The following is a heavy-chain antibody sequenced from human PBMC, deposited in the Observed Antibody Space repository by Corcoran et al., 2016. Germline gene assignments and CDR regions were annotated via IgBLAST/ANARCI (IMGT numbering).Heavy chain of an antibody. D-gene: IGHD6-6*01. Sequence: QVQLVESGGGVVQPGRSLRLSCAASGFTFSSYGMHWVRQAPGKGLEWVAVIWYDGSNKYYADSVKGRFTISRDNSKNTLYLQMNSLRAEDTAVYYCARDLPSSSSPGMDVWGQGTTVTVSS. J-gene: IGHJ6*02. CDR2: IWYDGSNK. V-gene: IGHV3-33*01. CDR1: GFTFSSYG. CDR3: ARDLPSSSSPGMDV.